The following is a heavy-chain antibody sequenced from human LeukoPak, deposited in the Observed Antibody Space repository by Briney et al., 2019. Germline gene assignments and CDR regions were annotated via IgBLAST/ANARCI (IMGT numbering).Heavy chain of an antibody. D-gene: IGHD1-1*01. CDR3: VRVAAGTSGTTLPRAFDI. CDR1: GYAFTYYY. V-gene: IGHV1-2*02. CDR2: IIPESGDT. Sequence: ASVKVSCKASGYAFTYYYLHGVRQAPGQGLEWMGWIIPESGDTNYAQKFQGTVIMTRDTSISTAYMELSGLRSDDTAAYYCVRVAAGTSGTTLPRAFDIWGQGTMVTVSS. J-gene: IGHJ3*02.